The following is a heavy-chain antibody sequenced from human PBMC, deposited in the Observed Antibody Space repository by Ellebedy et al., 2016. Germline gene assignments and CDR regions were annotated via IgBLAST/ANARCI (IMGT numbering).Heavy chain of an antibody. CDR1: GYSISSGYY. V-gene: IGHV4-38-2*02. CDR2: IYYSGST. D-gene: IGHD2-21*01. CDR3: ARSLNGGGQGNLDS. J-gene: IGHJ4*02. Sequence: SETLSLTCTVSGYSISSGYYWGWIRQPPGKGLEWIGTIYYSGSTFHNPSLSLKSRVTVSVDTSNNQFSLKLSSVTAADTAVYYCARSLNGGGQGNLDSWGQGVLVTVST.